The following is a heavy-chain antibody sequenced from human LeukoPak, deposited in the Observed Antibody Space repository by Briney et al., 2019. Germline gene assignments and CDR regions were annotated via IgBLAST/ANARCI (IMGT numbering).Heavy chain of an antibody. V-gene: IGHV4-30-4*01. D-gene: IGHD3-22*01. Sequence: SETLSLTCTVSGASISSGGYYCSWIRQPPGKGLEWIGYVTYTGITNYNPSLSSRVATSVDTSKNQFSLNLRSVTAAGTAVYYCAKDLYDSSAYFLGNDYWGQGTLVTVSS. CDR1: GASISSGGYY. CDR3: AKDLYDSSAYFLGNDY. CDR2: VTYTGIT. J-gene: IGHJ4*02.